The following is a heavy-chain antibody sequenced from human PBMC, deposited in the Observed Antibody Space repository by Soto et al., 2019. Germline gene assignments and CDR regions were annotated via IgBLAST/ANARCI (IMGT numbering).Heavy chain of an antibody. J-gene: IGHJ3*02. CDR1: GFTFSTSG. CDR3: ATHGGFDI. Sequence: EVQLLESGGGLVQPGGSLRLSCAASGFTFSTSGMSWVRQAPGKGLEWVSSISGSGDYTNYADSVKGRFTISRDNSKNTLHLQINSLTAEDTAVYYCATHGGFDIWGQGTMVAVSS. CDR2: ISGSGDYT. D-gene: IGHD4-17*01. V-gene: IGHV3-23*01.